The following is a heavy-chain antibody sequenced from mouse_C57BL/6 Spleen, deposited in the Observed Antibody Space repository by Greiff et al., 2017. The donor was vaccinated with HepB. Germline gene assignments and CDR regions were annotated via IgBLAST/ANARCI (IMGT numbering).Heavy chain of an antibody. J-gene: IGHJ2*01. Sequence: QVQLKQPGAELVKPGASVKLSCKASGYTFTSYWMHWVKQRPGQGLEWIGMIHPNSGSTNYNEKFKSKATLTVDKSSSTAYMQLSSLTSEDSAVYYCARVGLPYYFDYWGQGTTLTVSS. CDR2: IHPNSGST. V-gene: IGHV1-64*01. CDR1: GYTFTSYW. CDR3: ARVGLPYYFDY. D-gene: IGHD2-4*01.